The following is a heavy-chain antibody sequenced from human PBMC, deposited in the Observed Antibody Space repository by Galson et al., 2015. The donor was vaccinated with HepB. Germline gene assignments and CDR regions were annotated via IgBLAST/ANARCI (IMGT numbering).Heavy chain of an antibody. D-gene: IGHD6-13*01. V-gene: IGHV3-33*01. J-gene: IGHJ6*02. CDR2: IWYDGSNK. Sequence: SLRLSCAASGFTFSSYGMHWVRQAPGKGLEWVAVIWYDGSNKYYADSVKGRFTISRDNSKNTLYLQMNSLRAEVTAVYYCARDPAGYSSSWYGFSYYYGMDVWGQGTTVTVSS. CDR3: ARDPAGYSSSWYGFSYYYGMDV. CDR1: GFTFSSYG.